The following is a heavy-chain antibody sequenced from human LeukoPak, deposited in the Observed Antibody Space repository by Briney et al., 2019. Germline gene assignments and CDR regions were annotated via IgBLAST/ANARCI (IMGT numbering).Heavy chain of an antibody. V-gene: IGHV3-30*04. D-gene: IGHD3-22*01. J-gene: IGHJ2*01. CDR3: ARDGPTPYYDSSGPYWYFDL. Sequence: PGGSLRLSCAASGFTFSSYAMHWVRQAPGKGLEWVAVISYDGSNKYYADSVKGRFTISRDNSKNTLYLQMNSLRAEDTAVYYCARDGPTPYYDSSGPYWYFDLWGRGTLVTVSS. CDR2: ISYDGSNK. CDR1: GFTFSSYA.